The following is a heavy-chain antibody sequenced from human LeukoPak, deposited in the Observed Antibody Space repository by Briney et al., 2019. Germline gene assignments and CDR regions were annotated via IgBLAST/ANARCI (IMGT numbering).Heavy chain of an antibody. D-gene: IGHD1-26*01. CDR1: GYTFTGYY. CDR3: ARDNSVGDVAWWFDP. CDR2: IYPNSGGT. J-gene: IGHJ5*02. Sequence: ASVKVSCKASGYTFTGYYMHWVRQAPGQGLEWMGWIYPNSGGTKYAQKFQGRVTMTRDMSTTTDYMELSSLRSEDTAVYYCARDNSVGDVAWWFDPWGQGTLVTVSS. V-gene: IGHV1-2*02.